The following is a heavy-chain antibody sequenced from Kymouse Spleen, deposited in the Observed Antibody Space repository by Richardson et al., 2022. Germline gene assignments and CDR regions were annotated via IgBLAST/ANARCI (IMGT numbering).Heavy chain of an antibody. CDR2: ISWNSGSI. J-gene: IGHJ4*02. D-gene: IGHD1-7*01. Sequence: EVQLVESGGGLVQPGRSLRLSCAASGFTFDDYAMHWVRQAPGKGLEWVSGISWNSGSIGYADSVKGRFTISRDNAKNSLYLQMNSLRAEDTALYYCAKDMGTGTTVFDYWGQGTLVTVSS. CDR1: GFTFDDYA. CDR3: AKDMGTGTTVFDY. V-gene: IGHV3-9*01.